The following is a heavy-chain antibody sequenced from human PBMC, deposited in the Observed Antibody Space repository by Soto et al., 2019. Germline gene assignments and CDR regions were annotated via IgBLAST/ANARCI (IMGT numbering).Heavy chain of an antibody. D-gene: IGHD4-17*01. Sequence: RQPPGKGLEWIGYIYYSGSTYYNPSLKSRVTISVDTSKNQFSLKLSSVTAADTAVYYCARGNYGDYNFDYWGQGTLVTVSS. CDR2: IYYSGST. CDR3: ARGNYGDYNFDY. V-gene: IGHV4-30-4*01. J-gene: IGHJ4*02.